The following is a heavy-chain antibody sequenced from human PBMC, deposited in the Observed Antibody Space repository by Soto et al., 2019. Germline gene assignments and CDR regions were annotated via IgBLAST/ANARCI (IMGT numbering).Heavy chain of an antibody. CDR3: AKGLNNGRWYAAD. Sequence: EVHLLESGEGLVQPGEFLRLSCGASGFTFSSCVMTWVRQAPGKELEWVSSITNNGAGTHYADSVKGRFTISRDNSKNTVFLQMNNLRAEDTAVYYCAKGLNNGRWYAADWGQGTLVTVSS. CDR2: ITNNGAGT. V-gene: IGHV3-23*01. CDR1: GFTFSSCV. J-gene: IGHJ4*02. D-gene: IGHD6-13*01.